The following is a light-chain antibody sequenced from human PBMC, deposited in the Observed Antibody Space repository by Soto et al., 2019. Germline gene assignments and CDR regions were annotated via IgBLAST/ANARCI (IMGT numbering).Light chain of an antibody. CDR2: GAS. CDR3: QQYDSSSVT. Sequence: ESVLTQSPGTLSLSPGQRATLSCRASQSVSSNYLAWYQQKPGQAPRLLIYGASTRATGIPDRFSGSGSGTDFTLTISRLEPEDSAVYYCQQYDSSSVTFGQGTRLEIK. J-gene: IGKJ5*01. V-gene: IGKV3-20*01. CDR1: QSVSSNY.